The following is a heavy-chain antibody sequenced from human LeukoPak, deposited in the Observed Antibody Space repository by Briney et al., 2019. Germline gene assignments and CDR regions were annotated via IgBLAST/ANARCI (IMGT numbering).Heavy chain of an antibody. V-gene: IGHV3-30-3*01. Sequence: GGSLRLSCAASGFTFSSYAMHWVRQAPGKGLEWVAVISYDGSNKYYADSVKGRFTISRDNSKNTLYLQMNSLRAEDTAVYYCARGPRGGSYYIYYYYGMDVWGQGTTVTVSS. J-gene: IGHJ6*02. CDR3: ARGPRGGSYYIYYYYGMDV. CDR2: ISYDGSNK. CDR1: GFTFSSYA. D-gene: IGHD1-26*01.